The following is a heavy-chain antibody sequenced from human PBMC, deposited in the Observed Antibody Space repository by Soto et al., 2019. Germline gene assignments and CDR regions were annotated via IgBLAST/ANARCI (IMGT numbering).Heavy chain of an antibody. V-gene: IGHV1-18*01. CDR1: GYTFTSCG. D-gene: IGHD6-19*01. J-gene: IGHJ4*02. CDR3: ARHDGSGWSAY. CDR2: ISANNGNT. Sequence: ASVKVSCNASGYTFTSCGVSWVRQAPGQGLEWMGWISANNGNTNYAQLLQGRVTMTTDSSTSTAYMELRSLRSDDSAMYYCARHDGSGWSAYWGQGTLVTVSS.